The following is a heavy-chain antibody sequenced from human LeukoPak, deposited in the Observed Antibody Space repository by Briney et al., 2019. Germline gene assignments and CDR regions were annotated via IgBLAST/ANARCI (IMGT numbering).Heavy chain of an antibody. CDR2: INPNSGGT. D-gene: IGHD5-18*01. CDR1: GYTFTGYY. V-gene: IGHV1-2*02. J-gene: IGHJ4*02. Sequence: EASVKVSCKASGYTFTGYYMHWVRQAPGQGLEWMGWINPNSGGTNYAQKFQGRVTMTRDTSISTAYMELSRLRSDDTAVYYCARDGGRDTAMVDFDYWGQGTLVTVSS. CDR3: ARDGGRDTAMVDFDY.